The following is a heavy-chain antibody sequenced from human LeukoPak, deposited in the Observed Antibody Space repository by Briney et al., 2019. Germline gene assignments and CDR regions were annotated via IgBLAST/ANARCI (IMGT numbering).Heavy chain of an antibody. Sequence: PSETLSLTCAVYGGSFSGYYWSWIRQPPGKGLEWIGEINHSGSTNYNPSLKSRVTISVDTSKNQFSLKVTSVTAADTAVYYCARGRLTTMVRGVIPFDYWGQGTLVTVSS. D-gene: IGHD3-10*01. CDR3: ARGRLTTMVRGVIPFDY. V-gene: IGHV4-34*01. J-gene: IGHJ4*02. CDR2: INHSGST. CDR1: GGSFSGYY.